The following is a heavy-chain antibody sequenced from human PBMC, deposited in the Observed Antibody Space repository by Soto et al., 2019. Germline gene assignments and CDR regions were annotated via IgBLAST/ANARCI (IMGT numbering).Heavy chain of an antibody. CDR3: ARARGYSGYDYPTDY. V-gene: IGHV3-11*01. D-gene: IGHD5-12*01. Sequence: GGSLRLSCAASGFTFSDYYMSWIRQAPGKGLEWVSYISSSGSTIYYADSVKGRFTISRDSAKNSLYLQMNSLRAEDTAVYYCARARGYSGYDYPTDYWGQGTLVTVSS. CDR1: GFTFSDYY. J-gene: IGHJ4*02. CDR2: ISSSGSTI.